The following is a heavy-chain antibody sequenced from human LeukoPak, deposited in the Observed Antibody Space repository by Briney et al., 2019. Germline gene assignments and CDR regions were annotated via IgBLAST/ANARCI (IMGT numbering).Heavy chain of an antibody. CDR3: ARGYCSSTICYPYDY. D-gene: IGHD2-2*01. Sequence: ASVKVSCKASGYTLTEFTTYGFSWVRQAPGQGLEWMGWINAYHGNTNYAQRFQGRVTMTTNTSTSTAYMELRSLRSDDTAVYSCARGYCSSTICYPYDYWGQGTLVTVSS. V-gene: IGHV1-18*01. CDR1: GYTLTEFTTYG. J-gene: IGHJ4*02. CDR2: INAYHGNT.